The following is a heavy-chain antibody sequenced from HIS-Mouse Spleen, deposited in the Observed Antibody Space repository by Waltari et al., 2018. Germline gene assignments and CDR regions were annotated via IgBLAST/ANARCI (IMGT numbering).Heavy chain of an antibody. D-gene: IGHD2-8*01. CDR3: AKGGLMVYAIGDY. CDR1: GFTFSSYG. Sequence: QVQLVESGGGVVQPGRSLRLSCAASGFTFSSYGMHWVRQAPGKGLELVAVIWYDGSNKYYADSVKGRFTISREHSKNTLYLQMNSLRAEDTAVYYCAKGGLMVYAIGDYWGQGTLVTVSS. CDR2: IWYDGSNK. J-gene: IGHJ4*02. V-gene: IGHV3-33*06.